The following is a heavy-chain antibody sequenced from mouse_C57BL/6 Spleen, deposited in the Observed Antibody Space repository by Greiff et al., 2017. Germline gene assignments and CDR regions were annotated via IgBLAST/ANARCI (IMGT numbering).Heavy chain of an antibody. Sequence: QVQLQQPGAELVKPGASVKLSCKASGYTFTSYWMQWVKQRPGQGLEWIGEIDPSDSYTNYNQKFKGKATLTVDTSSSTAYMQLSSLTSEDSAVDYCSTSTAVDYWGQGTTLTVSS. CDR3: STSTAVDY. CDR1: GYTFTSYW. V-gene: IGHV1-50*01. J-gene: IGHJ2*01. D-gene: IGHD1-2*01. CDR2: IDPSDSYT.